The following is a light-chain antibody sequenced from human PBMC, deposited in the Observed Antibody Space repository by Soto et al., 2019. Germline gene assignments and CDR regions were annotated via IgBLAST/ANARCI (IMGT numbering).Light chain of an antibody. J-gene: IGKJ1*01. CDR2: GAS. Sequence: EIVLTQSPGTLSLSPGERATLSCRASQSVTSNYLAWYQQKPGQAPRLLIYGASSRATGIPDRFSGSESGTDFTLTISSLEPEDFAVYYCQQYVSSPRTFGQGTKVDIK. CDR1: QSVTSNY. CDR3: QQYVSSPRT. V-gene: IGKV3-20*01.